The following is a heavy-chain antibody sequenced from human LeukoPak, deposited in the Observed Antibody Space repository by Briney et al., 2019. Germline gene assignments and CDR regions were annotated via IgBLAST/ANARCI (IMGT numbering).Heavy chain of an antibody. J-gene: IGHJ5*02. D-gene: IGHD4-17*01. V-gene: IGHV4-59*01. Sequence: SETLSLTCTVSGGPISSYYWSWIRQPPGKGRVWIGYNYYSGSTNYNLSRKSRVTISVDTSKNQFCLKLSSVTAADTAGYDCAIPSTVPTLWFDPWGQGTLATVSS. CDR3: AIPSTVPTLWFDP. CDR2: NYYSGST. CDR1: GGPISSYY.